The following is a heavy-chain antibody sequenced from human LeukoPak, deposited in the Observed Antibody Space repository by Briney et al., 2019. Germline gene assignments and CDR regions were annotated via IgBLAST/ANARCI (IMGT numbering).Heavy chain of an antibody. CDR2: ISSSGANP. CDR3: AKDVRVGGGGMDV. J-gene: IGHJ6*02. Sequence: ETLSLTCAVYGGSFSGYYWSWIRQPPGKGLEWVSLISSSGANPHYADSVKGRFTISRDNSKNTVSLQMNSLRGEDTAVYYCAKDVRVGGGGMDVWGQGTPVTVSS. D-gene: IGHD1-26*01. V-gene: IGHV3-23*01. CDR1: GGSFSGYY.